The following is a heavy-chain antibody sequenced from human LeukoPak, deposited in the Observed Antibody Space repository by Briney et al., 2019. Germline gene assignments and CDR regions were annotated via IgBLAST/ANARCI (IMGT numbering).Heavy chain of an antibody. CDR3: AKDYSNYDLIPDY. V-gene: IGHV3-23*01. Sequence: GGSLRLSCAASGFTFSSYAMSWVRQAPGNGLEWVSAISGSGGSTYYADSVKGRFTISRDNSKNALYLQMNSPRAEDTAVYYCAKDYSNYDLIPDYWGQGTLVTVSS. J-gene: IGHJ4*02. CDR2: ISGSGGST. CDR1: GFTFSSYA. D-gene: IGHD4-11*01.